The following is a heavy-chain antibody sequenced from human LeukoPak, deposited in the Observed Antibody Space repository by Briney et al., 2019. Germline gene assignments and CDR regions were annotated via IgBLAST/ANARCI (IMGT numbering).Heavy chain of an antibody. V-gene: IGHV4-59*02. CDR3: ARDPSSFGGRFDP. CDR2: ISPSGRT. D-gene: IGHD3-10*01. CDR1: GASVTDHY. Sequence: SETLSLTCTVSGASVTDHYWSWIRQSPGKGLKWIAFISPSGRTSYSPSLKSRLTLGLDTSKNQFSLKLSSVTAADTAVYYCARDPSSFGGRFDPWGQGTLVAVSS. J-gene: IGHJ5*02.